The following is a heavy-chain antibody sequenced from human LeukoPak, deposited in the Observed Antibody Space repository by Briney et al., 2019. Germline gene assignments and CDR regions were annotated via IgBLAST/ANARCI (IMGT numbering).Heavy chain of an antibody. V-gene: IGHV3-7*01. CDR3: ARELLGHGYNSGDFDY. J-gene: IGHJ4*02. D-gene: IGHD5-24*01. Sequence: GGSLRLSCSASGFTFSTYWMSWVRQAPGKGLEWVANMRRDGNEIYYLDSVRGRFTISRDNAKNSLYLQMNSLRAEDTAVYYCARELLGHGYNSGDFDYWGQGTLVTVSS. CDR2: MRRDGNEI. CDR1: GFTFSTYW.